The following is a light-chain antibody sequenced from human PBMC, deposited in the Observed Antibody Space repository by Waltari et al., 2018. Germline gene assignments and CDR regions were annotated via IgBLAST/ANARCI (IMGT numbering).Light chain of an antibody. J-gene: IGKJ5*01. Sequence: EIVLTQSPATLSLSPGQRASLSCRASQSVSGYLAWYQQKPGQAPRLLIYDSSPRATGIPARFSGSGSWTDFTLTISSLEPEDFAVYYCQQRSNWPITFGQGTRLEIK. CDR3: QQRSNWPIT. V-gene: IGKV3-11*01. CDR1: QSVSGY. CDR2: DSS.